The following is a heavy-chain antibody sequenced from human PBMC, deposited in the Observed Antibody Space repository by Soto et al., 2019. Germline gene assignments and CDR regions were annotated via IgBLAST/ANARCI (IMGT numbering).Heavy chain of an antibody. J-gene: IGHJ3*02. CDR2: ISAYNGNT. Sequence: ASVKVSCKASGYTFTSYGISWVRQAPGQGLEWMGWISAYNGNTNYAQKLQGRVTMTTDTSTSTAYMELRSLRSDDTAVYYCARCVRGTMIVFEDAFDIWGQGTMVTVSS. V-gene: IGHV1-18*04. D-gene: IGHD3-22*01. CDR3: ARCVRGTMIVFEDAFDI. CDR1: GYTFTSYG.